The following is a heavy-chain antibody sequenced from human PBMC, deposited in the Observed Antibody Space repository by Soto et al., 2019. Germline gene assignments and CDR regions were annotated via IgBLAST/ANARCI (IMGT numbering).Heavy chain of an antibody. CDR2: INPSGGST. Sequence: RASVKVSCKASGYTFTSYYMHWVRQAPGQGLEWMGIINPSGGSTSYAQKFQGRVTMTRDTSTSTAYMELSSLRSEDTAVYYCARPYSSSSPYYYYGMDVWGQGTTVTVSS. J-gene: IGHJ6*02. CDR1: GYTFTSYY. V-gene: IGHV1-46*01. D-gene: IGHD6-6*01. CDR3: ARPYSSSSPYYYYGMDV.